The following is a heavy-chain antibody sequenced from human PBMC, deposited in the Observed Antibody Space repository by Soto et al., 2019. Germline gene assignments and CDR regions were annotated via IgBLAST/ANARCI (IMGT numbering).Heavy chain of an antibody. CDR3: ARDDGHVGRFHP. J-gene: IGHJ5*02. V-gene: IGHV4-59*01. Sequence: ASETLSLPCTVSGGSITGYYWSWIRQPPGRGLEWIGYIYYAGNTLYTPSLKSRVTISVDTSKNHFSLKLSSVTAADTAVYYCARDDGHVGRFHPWGQGTLVTVSS. CDR2: IYYAGNT. CDR1: GGSITGYY.